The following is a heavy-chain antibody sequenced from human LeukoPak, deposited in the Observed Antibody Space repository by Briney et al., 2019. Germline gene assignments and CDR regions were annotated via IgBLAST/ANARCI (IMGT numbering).Heavy chain of an antibody. J-gene: IGHJ1*01. CDR2: INQDGSEK. CDR3: ARESTAGYNSSWYGFRN. Sequence: GGSLRLPCAASGFTFSGYWMSWVRQAPGKGLEWVANINQDGSEKYYVDSVKGRFTISRDNAKNSLFLQMGSLRVEDTAVYYCARESTAGYNSSWYGFRNWGQGTLVSVSS. V-gene: IGHV3-7*01. CDR1: GFTFSGYW. D-gene: IGHD6-13*01.